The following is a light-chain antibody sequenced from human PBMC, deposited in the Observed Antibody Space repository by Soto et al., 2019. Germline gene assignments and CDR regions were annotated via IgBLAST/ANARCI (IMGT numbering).Light chain of an antibody. J-gene: IGLJ1*01. V-gene: IGLV1-44*01. CDR1: ISNTGSNA. CDR3: ATCDDSRSAQGV. Sequence: QSVLTQPPSASGAPGLRVTISCSGSISNTGSNAVNWYQHLPGTAPKLLIYSQNQRPSGVPDRFSGSKSGTSDSLAISGLQSEDETDYYCATCDDSRSAQGVFGTGTKVTVL. CDR2: SQN.